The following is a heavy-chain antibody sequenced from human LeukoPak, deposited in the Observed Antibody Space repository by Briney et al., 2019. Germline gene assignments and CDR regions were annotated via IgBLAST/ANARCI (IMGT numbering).Heavy chain of an antibody. D-gene: IGHD2-8*01. Sequence: GGSLRLSCAASGFTFSSYSMNWVRQAPGKGLEWVSSISSSSSYIYYADSVKGRFTISRDNAKNSLYLQMNSLRAEDKAVYYCARSEVLTGWFDPWGQGTLVTVSS. CDR3: ARSEVLTGWFDP. CDR2: ISSSSSYI. CDR1: GFTFSSYS. J-gene: IGHJ5*02. V-gene: IGHV3-21*01.